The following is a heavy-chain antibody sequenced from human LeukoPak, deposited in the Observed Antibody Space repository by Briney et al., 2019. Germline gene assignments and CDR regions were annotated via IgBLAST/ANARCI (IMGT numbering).Heavy chain of an antibody. CDR2: TKQDGSET. J-gene: IGHJ4*02. Sequence: GGSLRLSCEVFGFTFSSYWMSWVRQAPGKGLEWVANTKQDGSETYYVDSVKGRFTIYRDNAKNSLYLQMNSLRAEDTAVYYCARHLAGSYYRGIDNWGQGTLVTVSS. CDR3: ARHLAGSYYRGIDN. CDR1: GFTFSSYW. V-gene: IGHV3-7*05. D-gene: IGHD3-10*01.